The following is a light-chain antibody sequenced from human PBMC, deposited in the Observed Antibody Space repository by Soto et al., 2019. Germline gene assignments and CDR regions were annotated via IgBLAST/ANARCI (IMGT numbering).Light chain of an antibody. CDR1: QSVLYSSNNKNH. Sequence: DIVMTQSPDSLAVSLGERATINCKSSQSVLYSSNNKNHLAWYQQKSGQPPKLPIYWASTRESGVPDRFRGSGSGTDFTLTISSLQAEDVAVYYCQQYYSTPWTFGQGTKVEIK. J-gene: IGKJ1*01. CDR2: WAS. CDR3: QQYYSTPWT. V-gene: IGKV4-1*01.